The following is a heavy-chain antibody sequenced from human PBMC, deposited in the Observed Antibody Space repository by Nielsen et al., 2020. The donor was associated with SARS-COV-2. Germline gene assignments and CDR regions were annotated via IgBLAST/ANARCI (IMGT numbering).Heavy chain of an antibody. CDR1: SGSVSSSSW. V-gene: IGHV4-4*02. Sequence: SETLSLTCAVSSGSVSSSSWWTWVRQSPGKGLQWIGEVSQTGTTNYNPSLKGRVTLLIDKSRSQFSLRLTSVSAADTAVYFCARGDLVVVPSPVLGLGPIFYYFSLGVWGKGTTVIVSS. CDR2: VSQTGTT. J-gene: IGHJ6*03. CDR3: ARGDLVVVPSPVLGLGPIFYYFSLGV. D-gene: IGHD2-2*01.